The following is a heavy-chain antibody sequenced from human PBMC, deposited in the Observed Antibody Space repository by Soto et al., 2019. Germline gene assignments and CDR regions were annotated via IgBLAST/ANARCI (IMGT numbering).Heavy chain of an antibody. CDR3: ARDERAPWYGDYVGY. CDR1: GFTFSTYA. Sequence: GGSLRLSCAASGFTFSTYAMAWVRQAPGKGLEWVSGVSASGLNTDYADPVKGRFYISRDNSKNTVYLQMNSLRAEDTAVYYCARDERAPWYGDYVGYWGQGTRVTVSS. V-gene: IGHV3-23*01. J-gene: IGHJ4*02. CDR2: VSASGLNT. D-gene: IGHD4-17*01.